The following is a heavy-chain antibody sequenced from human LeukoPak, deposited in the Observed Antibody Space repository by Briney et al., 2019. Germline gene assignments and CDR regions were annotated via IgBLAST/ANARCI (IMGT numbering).Heavy chain of an antibody. Sequence: YPSETLSLTCTVSGGSICSYYWSWIRQPPGKGLEWIGYIHYTGSTNHNPSLKSRITISIDTSKNQFSLKLSSVTAADTAVYYCAGTSSSYCSGGSCYGKFQTWGQGTLVTVSS. CDR3: AGTSSSYCSGGSCYGKFQT. J-gene: IGHJ1*01. V-gene: IGHV4-59*08. D-gene: IGHD2-15*01. CDR1: GGSICSYY. CDR2: IHYTGST.